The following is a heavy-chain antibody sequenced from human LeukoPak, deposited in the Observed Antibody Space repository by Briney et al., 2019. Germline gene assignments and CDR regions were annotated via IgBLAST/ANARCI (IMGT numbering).Heavy chain of an antibody. CDR2: IIPIFGTA. V-gene: IGHV1-69*06. CDR3: ARPIIVVVPAAMDSGAFDI. D-gene: IGHD2-2*01. CDR1: GGTFSSYA. Sequence: SVKVSCKASGGTFSSYAISWVRQAPGQGLEWMGGIIPIFGTANYAQKFQGRVTITADKSTSTAYMELSSLRSEDTAVYYCARPIIVVVPAAMDSGAFDIWGQGTMVTVSS. J-gene: IGHJ3*02.